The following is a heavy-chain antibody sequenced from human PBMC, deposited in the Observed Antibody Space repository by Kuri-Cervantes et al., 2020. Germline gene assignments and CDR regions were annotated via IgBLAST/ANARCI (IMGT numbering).Heavy chain of an antibody. D-gene: IGHD4-17*01. Sequence: GGSLRLSCAASGFTFSSYGMHWVRQAPGKGLEWVSYISSSGSTIYYADSVKGRFTISRDNAKNSLYLQMNSLRAEDTAVYYCARETNIYGDYGNYYGMDVWGQGTTVTVSS. CDR1: GFTFSSYG. CDR3: ARETNIYGDYGNYYGMDV. V-gene: IGHV3-48*04. J-gene: IGHJ6*02. CDR2: ISSSGSTI.